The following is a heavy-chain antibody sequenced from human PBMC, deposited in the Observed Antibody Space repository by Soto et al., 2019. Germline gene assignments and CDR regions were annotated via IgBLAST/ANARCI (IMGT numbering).Heavy chain of an antibody. CDR1: GFSFSTYE. Sequence: EVQLVESGGGLIQPGGSLRLSCVASGFSFSTYEMNWVRQAPGKRLEWVSYISSSGTIYYADAVKGRFTISRDNVKNSLFLHMSDLSADDTAVYYCARDKSLVNGMDVWGQGTTVSVSS. CDR3: ARDKSLVNGMDV. D-gene: IGHD3-10*01. CDR2: ISSSGTI. J-gene: IGHJ6*02. V-gene: IGHV3-48*03.